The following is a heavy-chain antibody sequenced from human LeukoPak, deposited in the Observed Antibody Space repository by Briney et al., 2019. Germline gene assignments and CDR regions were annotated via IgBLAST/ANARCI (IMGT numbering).Heavy chain of an antibody. D-gene: IGHD6-13*01. V-gene: IGHV3-53*01. Sequence: PGGSLRLSCAASGFTVSSNYMSWVRQAPGKGLEWVSLIYSGADTYYADSVKGRFTISGDNYKNTLYLQMNSLRAEDTAVYYCARLGMIQAYSTEDYWGQGTLVTVSS. CDR2: IYSGADT. CDR3: ARLGMIQAYSTEDY. CDR1: GFTVSSNY. J-gene: IGHJ4*02.